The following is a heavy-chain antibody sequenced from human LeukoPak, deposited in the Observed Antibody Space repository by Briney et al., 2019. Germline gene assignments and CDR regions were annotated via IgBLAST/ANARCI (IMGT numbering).Heavy chain of an antibody. D-gene: IGHD6-19*01. Sequence: ASVNASCKASGGTFSSYAISWVRQAPGQGLEWMGGIIPIFGTANYAQKFQGRVTITTDESTITAYMEPTSLKPEDTAVYYGARSGSRGWYYFDYWGQGALVTVSS. CDR3: ARSGSRGWYYFDY. CDR2: IIPIFGTA. J-gene: IGHJ4*02. CDR1: GGTFSSYA. V-gene: IGHV1-69*05.